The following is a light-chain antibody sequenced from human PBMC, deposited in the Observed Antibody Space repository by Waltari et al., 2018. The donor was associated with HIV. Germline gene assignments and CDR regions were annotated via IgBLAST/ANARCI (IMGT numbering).Light chain of an antibody. CDR3: QAWDSATGVV. CDR1: KLGDRY. Sequence: SYELTQPPSVSVSPGQTASIPCSGSKLGDRYACWYQQKPGQSPQLVIYQDGKWPSGFPDRFSCSNSGNAATLTISETHAVDEADYDCQAWDSATGVVFGGGTKLTVL. J-gene: IGLJ2*01. CDR2: QDG. V-gene: IGLV3-1*01.